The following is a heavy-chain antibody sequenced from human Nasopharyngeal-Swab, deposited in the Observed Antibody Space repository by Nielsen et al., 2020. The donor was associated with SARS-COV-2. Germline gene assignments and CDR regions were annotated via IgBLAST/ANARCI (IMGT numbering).Heavy chain of an antibody. CDR1: GGSISSYY. Sequence: SETLSLTCTVSGGSISSYYWSWIRQPPGKGLEWIGYIYYSGSTNYNSSLKSRVTISVDTSKNQFSLKLSSVTAADTAVYYCARVLTRNLVVALVLDAFDIWGQGTMVTVSS. CDR3: ARVLTRNLVVALVLDAFDI. CDR2: IYYSGST. J-gene: IGHJ3*02. D-gene: IGHD2-15*01. V-gene: IGHV4-59*12.